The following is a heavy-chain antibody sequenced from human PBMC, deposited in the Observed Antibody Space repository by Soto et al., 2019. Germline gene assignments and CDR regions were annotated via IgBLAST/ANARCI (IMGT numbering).Heavy chain of an antibody. CDR2: INPNSGGT. J-gene: IGHJ6*02. CDR1: VYTFTGYC. Sequence: ASVKVSCKASVYTFTGYCIHWVRQAPGQGLEWMGWINPNSGGTNYAQKFQGRVTMTRDTSISTAYMELSRLRSDDTAVYYCARDEGIAARLSYYYYGMDVWGQGTTVTVSS. D-gene: IGHD6-6*01. V-gene: IGHV1-2*02. CDR3: ARDEGIAARLSYYYYGMDV.